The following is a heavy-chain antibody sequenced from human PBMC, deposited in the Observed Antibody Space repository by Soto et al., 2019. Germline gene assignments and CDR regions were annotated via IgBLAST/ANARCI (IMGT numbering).Heavy chain of an antibody. CDR2: INPSGGST. J-gene: IGHJ1*01. V-gene: IGHV1-46*01. D-gene: IGHD6-6*01. CDR1: GYTFTSNY. CDR3: ARDGGLARYFQH. Sequence: ASVKLSCKASGYTFTSNYMHSVRHAPGQGLEWMGIINPSGGSTSYAQKFQGRVTMTRDTSTSTVYMELSSLRSEDTAVYYCARDGGLARYFQHWGQGTQVTVSS.